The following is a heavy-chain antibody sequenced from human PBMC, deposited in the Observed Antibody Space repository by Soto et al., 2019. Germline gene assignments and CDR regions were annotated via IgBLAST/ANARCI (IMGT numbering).Heavy chain of an antibody. Sequence: QVQLVESGGGVVQPGRSLRLSCAASGFTFSSYGMHWVRQAPGKGLEWVAVIWYDGSNKYYADSVKGRFTISRDNSKNTLYLQMNSLSAEDTAVYYCARERDGYNDAFDIWGQGTMVTVSS. CDR2: IWYDGSNK. CDR1: GFTFSSYG. D-gene: IGHD5-12*01. J-gene: IGHJ3*02. CDR3: ARERDGYNDAFDI. V-gene: IGHV3-33*01.